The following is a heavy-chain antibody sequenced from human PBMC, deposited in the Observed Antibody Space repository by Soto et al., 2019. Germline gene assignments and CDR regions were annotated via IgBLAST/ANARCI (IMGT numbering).Heavy chain of an antibody. D-gene: IGHD6-19*01. Sequence: GSXKLSCAASGFTVSSNYMGWVRQAPGKGLEWVSVIYSGGSTYYADSVKGRFTISRDNSKNTLYLQMNSLRAEDTAVYYCARAVAGTIDYWGQGTLVTVSS. CDR2: IYSGGST. J-gene: IGHJ4*02. CDR3: ARAVAGTIDY. CDR1: GFTVSSNY. V-gene: IGHV3-53*01.